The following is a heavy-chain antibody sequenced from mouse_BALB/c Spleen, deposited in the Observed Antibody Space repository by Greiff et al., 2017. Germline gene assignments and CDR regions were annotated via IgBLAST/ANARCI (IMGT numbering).Heavy chain of an antibody. J-gene: IGHJ4*01. CDR2: IYPGNSYT. CDR1: GYPFTSFW. Sequence: VQPQQSGTVLARPGASVKMSCQASGYPFTSFWMHWVKQRPGQGLAWIGAIYPGNSYTSYNQKFKGKAKLTAVTSTSTAYMELSSLTNEDSAVYYCTRGTGRGAMDYWGQGTSVTVSA. V-gene: IGHV1-5*01. D-gene: IGHD4-1*01. CDR3: TRGTGRGAMDY.